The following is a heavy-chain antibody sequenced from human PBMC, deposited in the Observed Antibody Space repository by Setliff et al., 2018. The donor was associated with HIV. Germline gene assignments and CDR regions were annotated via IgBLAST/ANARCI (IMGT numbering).Heavy chain of an antibody. J-gene: IGHJ4*02. Sequence: KTSETLSLTCTVSGGSISNYCWNWIRQPPGKGLEWIGYIFSSGSTNYNPSLKSRVTISVDTSKNQFSLNLRSVTAADTAVYFCARLIHTGLLYFDFWGLGTLVTVSS. CDR3: ARLIHTGLLYFDF. D-gene: IGHD2-8*02. CDR1: GGSISNYC. CDR2: IFSSGST. V-gene: IGHV4-4*09.